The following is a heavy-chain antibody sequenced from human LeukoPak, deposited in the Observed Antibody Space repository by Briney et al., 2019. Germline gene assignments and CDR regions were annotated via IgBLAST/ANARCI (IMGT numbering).Heavy chain of an antibody. CDR1: GGSISTDY. Sequence: PSETLSLTCIVSGGSISTDYWNWIRQSPGKGLEWIGYVHYSGGTNYNPSLQSRVTISVDTSKNQFSLKLSSVTAADTAVYYCARDSGSGWYGDFDYWGQGTLVTVSS. V-gene: IGHV4-59*01. J-gene: IGHJ4*02. D-gene: IGHD6-19*01. CDR2: VHYSGGT. CDR3: ARDSGSGWYGDFDY.